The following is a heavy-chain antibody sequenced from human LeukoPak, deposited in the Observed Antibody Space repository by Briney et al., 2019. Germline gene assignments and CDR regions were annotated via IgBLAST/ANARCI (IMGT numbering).Heavy chain of an antibody. J-gene: IGHJ3*02. V-gene: IGHV3-30*18. Sequence: GSLRLSCTASGFTFSSYGMHWVRQAPGKGLEWVPVISYDGSNKYYADSVKGRFTISRDNSKNTLYLQMNSLRAEDTAVYYCAKTKWELGSGGAFDIWGQGTMVTVSS. D-gene: IGHD1-26*01. CDR1: GFTFSSYG. CDR2: ISYDGSNK. CDR3: AKTKWELGSGGAFDI.